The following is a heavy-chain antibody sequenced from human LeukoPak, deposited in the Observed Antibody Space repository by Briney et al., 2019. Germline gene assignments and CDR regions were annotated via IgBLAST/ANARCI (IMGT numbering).Heavy chain of an antibody. Sequence: ASVKVSCEASGYTFTDYFIHWMRQAPGQGLEWMGWMNPNSGGTKCAEKFQGRVTMSRDTSISTAYMELSRLRSDDTAVYYCTKVGFNAWGQGTLVTVSS. CDR3: TKVGFNA. CDR1: GYTFTDYF. CDR2: MNPNSGGT. V-gene: IGHV1-2*02. J-gene: IGHJ5*02.